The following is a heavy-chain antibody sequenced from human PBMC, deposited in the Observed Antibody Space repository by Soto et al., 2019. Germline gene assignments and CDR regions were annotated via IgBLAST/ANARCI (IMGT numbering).Heavy chain of an antibody. D-gene: IGHD3-10*01. Sequence: QVQLVESGGGVVQPGRSLTLSCAASGFTFSSCGMNWVRQAPGKGLEWVAIISYDGNDKYYADSVRGRFTISRDNSKNTLYLQMHNLRAEDTAFYYCAKAFGSTSGVNYFDPWGQGTLVTVSS. CDR2: ISYDGNDK. CDR3: AKAFGSTSGVNYFDP. V-gene: IGHV3-30*18. J-gene: IGHJ5*02. CDR1: GFTFSSCG.